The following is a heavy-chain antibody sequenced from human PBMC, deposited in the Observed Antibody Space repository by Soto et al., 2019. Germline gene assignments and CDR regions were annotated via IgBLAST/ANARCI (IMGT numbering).Heavy chain of an antibody. V-gene: IGHV3-23*01. Sequence: PGGFLRLSCAGSGFPCRSYAMSWARQAPEKGLEWVSALSDSGVSPYYADSVKGRFTISRDNSKNKLYLQMDNLRVAKTALYYCAKMTSDSYGRNYGMDVWGQGTRDTVSS. CDR2: LSDSGVSP. J-gene: IGHJ6*02. CDR1: GFPCRSYA. CDR3: AKMTSDSYGRNYGMDV. D-gene: IGHD5-18*01.